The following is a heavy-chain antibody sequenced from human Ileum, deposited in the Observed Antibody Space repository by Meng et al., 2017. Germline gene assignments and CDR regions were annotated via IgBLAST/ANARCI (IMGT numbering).Heavy chain of an antibody. Sequence: EVQLLESGGGLVQPGGSLRLYCAASGFTFSSYAMSWVRQAPGKGLEWVGNSTYYADSVKGRFTISRDDSKNTLYLRMNSLRAEDTAVYFCAKNPGYSSGSYYFDYWGQGTLVTVSS. CDR1: GFTFSSYA. V-gene: IGHV3-23*05. D-gene: IGHD5-18*01. J-gene: IGHJ4*02. CDR3: AKNPGYSSGSYYFDY. CDR2: GNST.